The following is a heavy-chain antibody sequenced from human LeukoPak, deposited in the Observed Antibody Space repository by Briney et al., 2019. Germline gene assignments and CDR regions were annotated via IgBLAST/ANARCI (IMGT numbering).Heavy chain of an antibody. CDR3: ARDRGPPKSLYDFWSGYYPHQGTALLYGMDV. CDR1: GGTFSSYA. D-gene: IGHD3-3*01. J-gene: IGHJ6*02. Sequence: GASVKVSCKASGGTFSSYAISWVRQAPGQGLEWMGRIIPILGIANYAQKFQGRVTITADKSTSTAYMELSSLRSEDTAVYYCARDRGPPKSLYDFWSGYYPHQGTALLYGMDVWGQGTTVTVSS. CDR2: IIPILGIA. V-gene: IGHV1-69*04.